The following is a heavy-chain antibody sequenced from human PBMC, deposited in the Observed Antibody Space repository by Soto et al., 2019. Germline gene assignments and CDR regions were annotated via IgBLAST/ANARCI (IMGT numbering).Heavy chain of an antibody. CDR2: ISGSGGST. Sequence: GGSLRLSCAASGFTFSSYAMSWVRQAPGKGLEWVSAISGSGGSTYYADSVKGRFTISRDNSKNTLYLQMNSLRAEDTAVYYCAKGLPHIVVVVAATAFDIWGQGTMVTVSS. CDR1: GFTFSSYA. CDR3: AKGLPHIVVVVAATAFDI. J-gene: IGHJ3*02. D-gene: IGHD2-15*01. V-gene: IGHV3-23*01.